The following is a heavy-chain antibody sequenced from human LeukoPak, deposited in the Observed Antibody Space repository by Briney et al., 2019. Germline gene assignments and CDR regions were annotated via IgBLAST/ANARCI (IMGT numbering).Heavy chain of an antibody. J-gene: IGHJ4*02. CDR3: ARRAGTTIDY. D-gene: IGHD1-14*01. CDR2: IYTSGST. CDR1: GGSISSYY. Sequence: SETLSLTCTVSGGSISSYYWSWLRQPPGKGLEWIGYIYTSGSTNYNPSLKSRVAISVDTSKNQFSLKLSSVTAADTAVYYCARRAGTTIDYWGQGTLVTVSS. V-gene: IGHV4-4*09.